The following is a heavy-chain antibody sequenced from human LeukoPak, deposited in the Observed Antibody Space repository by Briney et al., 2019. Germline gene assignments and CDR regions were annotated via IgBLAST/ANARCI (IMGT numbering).Heavy chain of an antibody. CDR2: ITPIFGTA. J-gene: IGHJ4*02. D-gene: IGHD3-22*01. V-gene: IGHV1-69*13. CDR1: GGTFSSYA. CDR3: ARENSSGPPRYYFDY. Sequence: SVKVSCKASGGTFSSYAISWVRQAPGQGLEWMGGITPIFGTANYAQKFQGRVTITADESTSTAYMELSSLRSEDTAVYYCARENSSGPPRYYFDYWGQGTLVTVSS.